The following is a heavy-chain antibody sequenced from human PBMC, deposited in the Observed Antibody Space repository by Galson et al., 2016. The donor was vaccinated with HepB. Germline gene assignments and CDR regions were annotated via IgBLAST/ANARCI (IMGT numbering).Heavy chain of an antibody. J-gene: IGHJ4*02. CDR2: ISTFNGNT. V-gene: IGHV1-18*01. D-gene: IGHD3-10*01. Sequence: SVKVSCKASGSTFSSYYIDWVRQAPGQGLEXMGWISTFNGNTNYAQKFQGRVTLTTDKSTGTAYMELRSLTSDDTAVYYCARGSSTMVRGVIITFQFDSWGQGARVTVSS. CDR3: ARGSSTMVRGVIITFQFDS. CDR1: GSTFSSYY.